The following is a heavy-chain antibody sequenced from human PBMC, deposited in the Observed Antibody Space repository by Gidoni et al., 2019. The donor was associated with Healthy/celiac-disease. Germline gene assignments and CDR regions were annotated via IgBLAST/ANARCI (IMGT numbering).Heavy chain of an antibody. Sequence: QVQMVESGGGVVQHGRARRRSCAASGVTFSSYGMHWVRQAQGKGLEWVAVIWYDGINKYYADSVKGRFTISRDNSKNTLYLQMNSLRAEDTAVYYCARVFTGHWGAFDIWGQGTMVTVSS. D-gene: IGHD7-27*01. CDR1: GVTFSSYG. CDR2: IWYDGINK. J-gene: IGHJ3*02. CDR3: ARVFTGHWGAFDI. V-gene: IGHV3-33*01.